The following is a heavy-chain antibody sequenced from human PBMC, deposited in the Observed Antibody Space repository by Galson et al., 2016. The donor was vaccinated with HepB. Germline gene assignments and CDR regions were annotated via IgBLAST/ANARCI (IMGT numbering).Heavy chain of an antibody. CDR1: GFTFSNYV. J-gene: IGHJ6*02. D-gene: IGHD2-21*02. V-gene: IGHV3-23*01. CDR2: ISGSGTNT. Sequence: SLRLSCAASGFTFSNYVMNWVRQAPGKGLEWVSAISGSGTNTYYEDSVKGRFTISRDNSKNTLFLQMSSLRAEDTAVYYCAKSLLGVTLVSYYYGMDVWGQGTTVTVSS. CDR3: AKSLLGVTLVSYYYGMDV.